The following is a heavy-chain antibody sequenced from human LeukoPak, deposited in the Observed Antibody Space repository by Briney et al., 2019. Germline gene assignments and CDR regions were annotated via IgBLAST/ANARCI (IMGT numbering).Heavy chain of an antibody. J-gene: IGHJ3*02. V-gene: IGHV3-9*01. D-gene: IGHD3-10*01. CDR1: GFTFDDYA. Sequence: GGSPRLSCAASGFTFDDYAMNWVRRVPGKGLAWVSGISWNSGNIGYADSVKGRFTISRDNAKNSLYLQMNSLRPEDTAFYYCAKTLYGSGSPNAFDIWGQGTMVTVSS. CDR2: ISWNSGNI. CDR3: AKTLYGSGSPNAFDI.